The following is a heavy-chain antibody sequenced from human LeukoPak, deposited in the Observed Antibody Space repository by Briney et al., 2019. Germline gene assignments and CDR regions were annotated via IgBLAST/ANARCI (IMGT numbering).Heavy chain of an antibody. CDR3: TALWGFAFDI. CDR2: IKSKSDGGTT. Sequence: GGSLRLSCAASGFTFSSYWMSWVRQAPGKGLEWVGRIKSKSDGGTTDYAAPVKGRFTISRDDSKNTVSLQMNSLKTEDTAVYYCTALWGFAFDIWGQGTMVTVS. D-gene: IGHD7-27*01. CDR1: GFTFSSYW. J-gene: IGHJ3*02. V-gene: IGHV3-15*01.